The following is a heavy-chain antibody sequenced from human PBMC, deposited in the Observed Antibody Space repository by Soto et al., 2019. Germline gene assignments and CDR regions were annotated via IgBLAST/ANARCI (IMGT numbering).Heavy chain of an antibody. CDR3: ARDRVVPAATLGYYYYGMDV. D-gene: IGHD2-2*01. Sequence: QPGWSLRLSCAASGFTFSGYAMHWGRQAPGNVLEWVAGISYDGSEKYYADSVKGRFTTSRDNSKNTLYLQMNSLRAEDTAVYYCARDRVVPAATLGYYYYGMDVWGQGTTVPVSS. V-gene: IGHV3-30-3*01. CDR2: ISYDGSEK. J-gene: IGHJ6*02. CDR1: GFTFSGYA.